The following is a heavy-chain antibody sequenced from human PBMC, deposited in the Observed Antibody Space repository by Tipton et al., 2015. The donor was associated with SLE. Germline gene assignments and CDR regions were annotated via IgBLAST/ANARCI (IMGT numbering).Heavy chain of an antibody. Sequence: SLRLSCAASGFTLNNDWMHWVRQAPGKGLVWVSRIKPDGRTINYADVVKGRFTISRDSAENTLYLQMNSLRAEDTAVYYCARDFTGPKDCRGQGTLVTVSS. D-gene: IGHD1-7*01. CDR3: ARDFTGPKDC. CDR2: IKPDGRTI. J-gene: IGHJ4*02. V-gene: IGHV3-74*01. CDR1: GFTLNNDW.